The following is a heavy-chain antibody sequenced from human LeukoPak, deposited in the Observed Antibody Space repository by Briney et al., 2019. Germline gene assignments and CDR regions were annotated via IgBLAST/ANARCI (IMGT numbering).Heavy chain of an antibody. D-gene: IGHD6-19*01. CDR3: ARLGWRGYYFDY. J-gene: IGHJ4*02. Sequence: SETLSLTCTVSGGSISSYYWSWIRQPPGKGLEWIGYIYYSGSTNYNPSLKSRVTISVDTSKNQFSLKLSSVTAADTAVYYCARLGWRGYYFDYWGQGTLVTVSS. CDR1: GGSISSYY. CDR2: IYYSGST. V-gene: IGHV4-59*01.